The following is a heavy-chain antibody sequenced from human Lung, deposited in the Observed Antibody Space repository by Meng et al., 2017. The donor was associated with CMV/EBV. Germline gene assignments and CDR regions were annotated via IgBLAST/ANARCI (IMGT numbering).Heavy chain of an antibody. V-gene: IGHV1-2*02. D-gene: IGHD1-1*01. J-gene: IGHJ4*02. CDR1: GYTCTGYY. Sequence: CRPSGYTCTGYYLRREPQAPGQGVCWMGRIHPRNGATIVSQQFKGRVILTADTSITTAYMELNSLTYDDTATYYCAGLEGSTATSGDWGQGTLVTVSS. CDR2: IHPRNGAT. CDR3: AGLEGSTATSGD.